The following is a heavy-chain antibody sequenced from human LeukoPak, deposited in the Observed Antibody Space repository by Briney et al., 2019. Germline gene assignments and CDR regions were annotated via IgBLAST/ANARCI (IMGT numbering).Heavy chain of an antibody. CDR1: GGSISSGGYY. CDR3: ARRAAPFLVAAAGTVDY. D-gene: IGHD6-13*01. J-gene: IGHJ4*02. CDR2: MYYSGST. Sequence: SETLSLTCTVSGGSISSGGYYWSWIRQHPGKGLEWIGYMYYSGSTYYNPSLKSRVTISVDTSKNQFSLKLSSVTAADTAVYYCARRAAPFLVAAAGTVDYWGQGTLVTVSS. V-gene: IGHV4-31*03.